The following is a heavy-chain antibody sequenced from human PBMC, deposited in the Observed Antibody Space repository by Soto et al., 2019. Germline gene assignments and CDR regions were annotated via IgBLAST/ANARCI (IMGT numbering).Heavy chain of an antibody. V-gene: IGHV5-10-1*01. CDR2: IDPSDSYT. CDR3: ARLRLVVPAAKQQYYYYGMDV. Sequence: GESLKISCKGSGYSFTSYWISWVRQMPGKGLEWMRSIDPSDSYTNYSPSFQGHVTISADKSISTAYLQWSSLKASDTAMYYCARLRLVVPAAKQQYYYYGMDVWGQGTTVTVSS. J-gene: IGHJ6*02. CDR1: GYSFTSYW. D-gene: IGHD2-2*01.